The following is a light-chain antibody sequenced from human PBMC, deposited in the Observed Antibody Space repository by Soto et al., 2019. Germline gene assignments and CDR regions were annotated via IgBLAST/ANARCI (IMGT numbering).Light chain of an antibody. CDR3: MQGTHWPIT. CDR1: QSLLHSNGYNY. V-gene: IGKV2-28*01. Sequence: DIVMTQSPLSLPVIPGEPASISCRSSQSLLHSNGYNYLDWYVQKPGQSPQLLIYLAYNRASGVPDRFTGRGSGTDFTLKISRVEAEDVGVYYCMQGTHWPITFGQGTRLEIK. CDR2: LAY. J-gene: IGKJ5*01.